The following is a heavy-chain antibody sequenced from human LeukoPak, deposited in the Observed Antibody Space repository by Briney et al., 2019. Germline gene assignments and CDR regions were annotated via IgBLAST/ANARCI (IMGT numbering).Heavy chain of an antibody. J-gene: IGHJ4*02. V-gene: IGHV3-23*01. CDR3: TRQARDSYGCVLDY. CDR1: GFTFSSYA. CDR2: ITGSGDTT. Sequence: GQSLRLSCAASGFTFSSYAMSWVRQAPGKGLEWVSGITGSGDTTHHVDSVKGRFTISRDDSKNTADLQMNSLKTEDTAVYYCTRQARDSYGCVLDYWGQGTLVTVSS. D-gene: IGHD5-18*01.